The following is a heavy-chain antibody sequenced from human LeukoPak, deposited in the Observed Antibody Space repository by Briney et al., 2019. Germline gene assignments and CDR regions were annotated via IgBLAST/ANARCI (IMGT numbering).Heavy chain of an antibody. CDR3: VRLVGPTIRDGRYDY. CDR2: ITDSSNYI. J-gene: IGHJ4*02. D-gene: IGHD1-26*01. CDR1: GFTFSSYD. V-gene: IGHV3-21*01. Sequence: PGGSLRLSCAPSGFTFSSYDMNWVRQGPRKGLEWVSSITDSSNYIYNTDSVKGRFTISRDNAKNSLYLQMGTLRAEDTAMYYCVRLVGPTIRDGRYDYWGQGTLVTVSS.